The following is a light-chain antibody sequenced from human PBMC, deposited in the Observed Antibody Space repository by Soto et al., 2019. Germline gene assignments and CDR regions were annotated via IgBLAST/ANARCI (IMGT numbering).Light chain of an antibody. CDR2: KAS. V-gene: IGKV1-5*03. CDR1: QTISSW. CDR3: QQYNIYPLP. Sequence: DIQMTQSPSTLSGSVGDRVTITCRAGQTISSWLAWYQQKPGKAPKLLIYKASSLESGVPSRFSGSGSGTEFTLTISSLQPDDFATYYCQQYNIYPLPSCGGTKVDIK. J-gene: IGKJ4*01.